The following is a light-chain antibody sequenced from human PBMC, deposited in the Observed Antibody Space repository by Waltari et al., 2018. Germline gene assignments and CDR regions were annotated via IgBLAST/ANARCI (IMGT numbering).Light chain of an antibody. CDR1: LSVSNF. V-gene: IGKV3-11*01. Sequence: EIVLTQSPATLSLSPGERATLSCRASLSVSNFLAWYQQKPGQAPRLLIYHASNRATGIPARFSGRGSGTDFTLTIGSLEPGDSAVYYCQQRANWPPLTFGVGTRVEI. CDR2: HAS. CDR3: QQRANWPPLT. J-gene: IGKJ4*01.